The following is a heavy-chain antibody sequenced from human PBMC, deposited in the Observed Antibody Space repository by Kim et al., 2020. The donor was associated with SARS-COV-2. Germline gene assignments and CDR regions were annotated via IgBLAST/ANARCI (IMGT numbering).Heavy chain of an antibody. J-gene: IGHJ6*03. Sequence: LKSRVTRSVDPSKNQFSLKLSSVTAADTAVYYCARHVVGIFGVVTYMDVWGKGTTVTVSS. V-gene: IGHV4-61*07. CDR3: ARHVVGIFGVVTYMDV. D-gene: IGHD3-3*01.